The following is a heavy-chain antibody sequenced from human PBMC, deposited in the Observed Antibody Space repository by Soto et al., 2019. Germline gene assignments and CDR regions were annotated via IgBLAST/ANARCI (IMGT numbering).Heavy chain of an antibody. CDR3: ARDLLAGYGAFGYYYYGMNV. CDR2: IIPISGTA. V-gene: IGHV1-69*01. J-gene: IGHJ6*02. CDR1: GGTFSSYA. D-gene: IGHD3-16*01. Sequence: QVQLVQSGAEVKKPGSSVKVSCKASGGTFSSYAISWVRQAPGQGLEWMGGIIPISGTANYAQKFQGRVTSTADESTSTAYMELSSLRSEDTAVYYCARDLLAGYGAFGYYYYGMNVWGQGNTVNVSS.